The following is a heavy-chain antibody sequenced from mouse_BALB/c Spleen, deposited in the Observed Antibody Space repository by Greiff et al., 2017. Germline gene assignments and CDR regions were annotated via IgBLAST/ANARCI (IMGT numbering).Heavy chain of an antibody. Sequence: VQLQQSGAELVKPGASVKLSCTASGFNIKDTYMHWVKQRPEQGLEWIGRIDPANGNTKYDPKFQGKATITADTSSNTAYLQLSSLTSEDTAVYYCARSDDGYWGFAYCGQGTLVTVSA. V-gene: IGHV14-3*02. CDR1: GFNIKDTY. CDR2: IDPANGNT. J-gene: IGHJ3*01. D-gene: IGHD2-3*01. CDR3: ARSDDGYWGFAY.